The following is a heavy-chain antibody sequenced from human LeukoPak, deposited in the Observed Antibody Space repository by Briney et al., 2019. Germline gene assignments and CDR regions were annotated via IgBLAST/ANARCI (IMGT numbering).Heavy chain of an antibody. CDR2: INHSGST. J-gene: IGHJ3*02. D-gene: IGHD1-26*01. CDR1: GGSFSGYY. CDR3: ARSYYGGTEAFDI. V-gene: IGHV4-34*01. Sequence: SETLSLTCAVYGGSFSGYYWSWIRQPPGKGLEWIGEINHSGSTNYNPSLKSRVTISVGTSKNQFSLKLSSVTAADTAVYYCARSYYGGTEAFDIWGQGTMVTVSS.